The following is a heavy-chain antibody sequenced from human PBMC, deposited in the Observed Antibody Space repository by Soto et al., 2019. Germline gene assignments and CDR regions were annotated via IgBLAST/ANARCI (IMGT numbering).Heavy chain of an antibody. D-gene: IGHD6-6*01. CDR1: GFTFSSYA. V-gene: IGHV3-64D*06. J-gene: IGHJ4*02. Sequence: WVSLRLSCSASGFTFSSYAMHWVRQAPGKGLEYVSAISSNGGSTYYADSVKGRFTISRDNSKNTLYLQMSSLRAEDTAVYYCVKDARWQLVGNFDYWGQGTLVNVSS. CDR2: ISSNGGST. CDR3: VKDARWQLVGNFDY.